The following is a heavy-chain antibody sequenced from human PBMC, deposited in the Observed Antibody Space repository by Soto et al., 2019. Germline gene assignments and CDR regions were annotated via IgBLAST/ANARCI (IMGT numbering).Heavy chain of an antibody. CDR3: ARDRLGSGSYDY. Sequence: SETMSLPWAFSAGSISTSSYAWNWIRQPPGKGLEWIGQIYNSGSTSYNPSLNSRVTISVDRSKNQFSLRLNSVTAADTAVYYCARDRLGSGSYDYWGQGTMVTVSS. J-gene: IGHJ4*02. V-gene: IGHV4-30-2*01. D-gene: IGHD1-26*01. CDR1: AGSISTSSYA. CDR2: IYNSGST.